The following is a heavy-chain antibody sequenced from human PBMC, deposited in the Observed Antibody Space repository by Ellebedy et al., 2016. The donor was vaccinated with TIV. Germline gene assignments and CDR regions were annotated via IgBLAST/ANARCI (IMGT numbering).Heavy chain of an antibody. CDR2: IWYDGSNK. V-gene: IGHV3-33*01. CDR3: ARDYYDSSGSFY. D-gene: IGHD3-22*01. CDR1: GFTFSSYG. Sequence: GESLKISXAASGFTFSSYGMHWVRQAPGKGLEWVAVIWYDGSNKYYADSVKGRFTISRDNSKNTLYLQMNSLRAEDTAVYYCARDYYDSSGSFYWGQGTLVTVSS. J-gene: IGHJ4*02.